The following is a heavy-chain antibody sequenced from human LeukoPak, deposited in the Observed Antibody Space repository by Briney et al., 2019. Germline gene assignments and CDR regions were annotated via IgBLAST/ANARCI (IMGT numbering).Heavy chain of an antibody. CDR2: ICSTRTYI. Sequence: GGSLRLSCAASGFTFSSYTMNWVRQAPGKGPEWVSSICSTRTYICYADSLKGRFTISRDNARNSLYLQMDSLRAEDTAVYYCAREFPFSSGIGAFDYWGQGTLVTVSS. V-gene: IGHV3-21*01. D-gene: IGHD6-19*01. J-gene: IGHJ4*02. CDR1: GFTFSSYT. CDR3: AREFPFSSGIGAFDY.